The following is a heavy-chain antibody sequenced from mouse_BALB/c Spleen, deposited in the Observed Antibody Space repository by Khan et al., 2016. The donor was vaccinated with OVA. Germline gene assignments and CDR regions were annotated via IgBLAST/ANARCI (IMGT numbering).Heavy chain of an antibody. CDR2: IWSGGST. Sequence: QIQLVQSGPGLVQPSQSLSITCTVSGFSLTSYGVHWVRQSPGKGLEWLGVIWSGGSTDYNAAFISRLSISKVNSKSQVFFKMNSLQANDTAIYSCARIFIGTTDYAMDYWGQGTSVTVSS. J-gene: IGHJ4*01. D-gene: IGHD2-14*01. CDR3: ARIFIGTTDYAMDY. CDR1: GFSLTSYG. V-gene: IGHV2-2*02.